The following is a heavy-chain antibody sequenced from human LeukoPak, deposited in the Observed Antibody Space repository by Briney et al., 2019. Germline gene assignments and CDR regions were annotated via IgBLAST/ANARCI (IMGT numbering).Heavy chain of an antibody. V-gene: IGHV1-24*01. CDR3: ATPLPSTQWLAYYYYGMDV. J-gene: IGHJ6*02. Sequence: ASVKVSCKVSGHTLTELSMHWVRQAPGKGLEWMGGFDPEDGETIYAQKFQGRVTMTEDTSTDTAYMELSSLRSEDTAVYYCATPLPSTQWLAYYYYGMDVWGQGTTVTVSS. CDR1: GHTLTELS. D-gene: IGHD6-19*01. CDR2: FDPEDGET.